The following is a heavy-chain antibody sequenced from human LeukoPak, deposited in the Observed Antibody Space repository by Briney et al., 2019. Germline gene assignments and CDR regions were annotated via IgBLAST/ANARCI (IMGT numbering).Heavy chain of an antibody. CDR2: ISYDGSNK. J-gene: IGHJ4*02. CDR3: AKGPYYYDSSGYLDY. D-gene: IGHD3-22*01. CDR1: GFTFSSYG. Sequence: PGGSLRPSCAASGFTFSSYGMHWVRQAPGKGLEWVAVISYDGSNKYYADSVKGRFTISRDNSKNTLYLQMNSLRAEDTAVYYCAKGPYYYDSSGYLDYWGQGTLVTVSS. V-gene: IGHV3-30*18.